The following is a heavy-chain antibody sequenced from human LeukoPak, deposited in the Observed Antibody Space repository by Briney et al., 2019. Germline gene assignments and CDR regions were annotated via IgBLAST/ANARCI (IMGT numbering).Heavy chain of an antibody. Sequence: PGGSLRLSCAASGFTFSSYAMSWVRQAPGKGVEGVSAMSGSGGSTYYADSVKGRFTISRDNSKNTLYLQMNSLRAEDTAVYYCAKDYTVTGFYFDYWGQGTLVAVSS. CDR1: GFTFSSYA. J-gene: IGHJ4*02. CDR3: AKDYTVTGFYFDY. V-gene: IGHV3-23*01. D-gene: IGHD4-17*01. CDR2: MSGSGGST.